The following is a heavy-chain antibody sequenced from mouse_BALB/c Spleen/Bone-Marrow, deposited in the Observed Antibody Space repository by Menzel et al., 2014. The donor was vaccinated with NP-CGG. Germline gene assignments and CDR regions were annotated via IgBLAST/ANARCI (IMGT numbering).Heavy chain of an antibody. J-gene: IGHJ2*01. CDR2: ISSGGSYT. Sequence: VQLQQSGGDLVKPGGSLKLSCAASGFTFSSYGMSWVRQTPDKRLEWVATISSGGSYTYYPDSVKGRFTISRDNAKNTLYLQMSSLKSEDTAMYYCARQTYYDYDGYFDYWGQGTTLSLSS. CDR3: ARQTYYDYDGYFDY. V-gene: IGHV5-6*01. CDR1: GFTFSSYG. D-gene: IGHD2-4*01.